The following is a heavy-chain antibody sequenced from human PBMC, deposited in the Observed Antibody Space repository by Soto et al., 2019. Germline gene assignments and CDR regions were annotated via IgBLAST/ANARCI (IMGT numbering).Heavy chain of an antibody. D-gene: IGHD7-27*01. V-gene: IGHV4-34*01. J-gene: IGHJ4*02. Sequence: SETVSLTCTVSGGSLNGHFWSRARQPPGKGLEWIGEVSHSGNTKYYPSLRTRVTLSVDSSKNQISLALTSVTAADTAVYYCARSKFESTGWHQFDIWGQGTLVTSSS. CDR3: ARSKFESTGWHQFDI. CDR2: VSHSGNT. CDR1: GGSLNGHF.